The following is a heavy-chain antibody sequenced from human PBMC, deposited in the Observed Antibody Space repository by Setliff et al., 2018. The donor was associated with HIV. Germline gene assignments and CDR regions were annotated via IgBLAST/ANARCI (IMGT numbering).Heavy chain of an antibody. CDR2: INPSGGST. J-gene: IGHJ5*02. CDR3: ARAYDRYCSSTGCYEWFDP. CDR1: GYTFTSYY. D-gene: IGHD2-2*01. Sequence: ASVKVPCKASGYTFTSYYMHWVRQAPGQGLEWMGIINPSGGSTSYAQKFQGRVTMTRDTSTSTVYMELSSLRSEDTAVYYCARAYDRYCSSTGCYEWFDPWGQGTLVTVSS. V-gene: IGHV1-46*01.